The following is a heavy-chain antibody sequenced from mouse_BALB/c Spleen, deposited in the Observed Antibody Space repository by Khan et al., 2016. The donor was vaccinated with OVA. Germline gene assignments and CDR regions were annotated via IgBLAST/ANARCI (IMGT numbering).Heavy chain of an antibody. CDR3: ARDTTVESYWYFDV. CDR1: GFSLTSYG. D-gene: IGHD1-1*01. Sequence: QVQLQQSGPGLVAPSQSLSITCTVSGFSLTSYGVHWVRQPPGKGLEWLGVIWAGGSTTYNSALLSRLSISKDNSKSQVFLKMNSLQTDDTARYYCARDTTVESYWYFDVWGAGTTVTVSS. CDR2: IWAGGST. J-gene: IGHJ1*01. V-gene: IGHV2-9*02.